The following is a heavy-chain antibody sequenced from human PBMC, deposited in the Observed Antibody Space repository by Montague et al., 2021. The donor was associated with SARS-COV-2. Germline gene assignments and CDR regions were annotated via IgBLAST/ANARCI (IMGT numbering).Heavy chain of an antibody. CDR3: TGHVHMTWPEPSPGFDY. J-gene: IGHJ4*02. CDR2: VNYSRKP. D-gene: IGHD1-1*01. CDR1: GDSISSSSYN. Sequence: SETLSLTCTVSGDSISSSSYNWCWIRHRPRKGLEWIWSVNYSRKPYSNPSLTRQIPIYVDTSTTQLSLTLSSVTAADTAVYYCTGHVHMTWPEPSPGFDYWGQGTLVTVSS. V-gene: IGHV4-39*01.